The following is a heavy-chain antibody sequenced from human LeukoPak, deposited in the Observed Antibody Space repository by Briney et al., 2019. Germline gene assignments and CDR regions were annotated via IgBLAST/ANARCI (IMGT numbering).Heavy chain of an antibody. J-gene: IGHJ4*02. CDR1: GFTVSSNY. V-gene: IGHV3-53*01. CDR2: IYSGGST. CDR3: ARVSIAAAAAFDY. D-gene: IGHD6-13*01. Sequence: PGGSLRLSCAASGFTVSSNYMSWVRQAPGKGLEWVSVIYSGGSTYYADSVKGRFTISRDNSKNTQYLQMNSLRAEDTAVYYCARVSIAAAAAFDYWGQGTLVTVSS.